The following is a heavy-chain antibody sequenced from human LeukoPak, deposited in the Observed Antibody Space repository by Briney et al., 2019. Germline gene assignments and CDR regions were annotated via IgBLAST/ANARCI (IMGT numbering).Heavy chain of an antibody. CDR3: ARDLYSSICYD. J-gene: IGHJ4*02. CDR2: INHSGST. CDR1: GGSSSGQY. Sequence: SETLSLTCAVSGGSSSGQYWTWIRQLPGKGLEWIGEINHSGSTNYNPSLKSRVTMSKDTSKNHFSLRLSSVTAADTAIYYRARDLYSSICYDWGQGTLVTVSS. D-gene: IGHD6-13*01. V-gene: IGHV4-34*01.